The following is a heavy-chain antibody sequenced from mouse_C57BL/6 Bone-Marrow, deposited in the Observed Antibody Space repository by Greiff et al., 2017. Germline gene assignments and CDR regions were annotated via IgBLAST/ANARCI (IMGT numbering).Heavy chain of an antibody. CDR3: TRASYYFDY. Sequence: DVMLVESGEGLVKPGGSLKLSCAASGFTFSSYAMSWVRQTPEKSLEWVAYISSGGDYIYYADTVKGRFTSSRDNARNTLYLHMSSLKSEDTAVYYCTRASYYFDYWGQGTTLTVSS. D-gene: IGHD6-1*01. CDR1: GFTFSSYA. CDR2: ISSGGDYI. J-gene: IGHJ2*01. V-gene: IGHV5-9-1*02.